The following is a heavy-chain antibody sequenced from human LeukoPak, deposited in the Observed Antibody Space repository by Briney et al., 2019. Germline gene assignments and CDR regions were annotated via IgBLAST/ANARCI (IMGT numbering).Heavy chain of an antibody. Sequence: GASVKVSCKASGYTFTGYYMRWVRQAPGQGLEWMGRINPNSGGTNYAQKFQGGVTMTRDTSISTACMELSRLRSDGTAVYYCARADKSSGWYYFDYWGQGTLVTVSS. V-gene: IGHV1-2*06. CDR3: ARADKSSGWYYFDY. CDR1: GYTFTGYY. J-gene: IGHJ4*02. CDR2: INPNSGGT. D-gene: IGHD6-19*01.